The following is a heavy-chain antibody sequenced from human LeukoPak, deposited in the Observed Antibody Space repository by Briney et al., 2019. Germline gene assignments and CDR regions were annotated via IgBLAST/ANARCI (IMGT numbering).Heavy chain of an antibody. CDR1: GGSISSGGFY. J-gene: IGHJ4*02. V-gene: IGHV4-31*03. CDR2: IYYSGST. D-gene: IGHD3-22*01. CDR3: ARGRWDSSGYYTDY. Sequence: PSETLSLTCTVSGGSISSGGFYWTWIRQHPGKGLEWIGYIYYSGSTYYNPSLKSRVTISLDTSKNQFSLNLSSVTAADTAVFYCARGRWDSSGYYTDYWGQGTLVTVSS.